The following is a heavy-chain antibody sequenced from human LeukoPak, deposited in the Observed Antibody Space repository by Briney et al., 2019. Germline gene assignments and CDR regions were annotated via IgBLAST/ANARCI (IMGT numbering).Heavy chain of an antibody. D-gene: IGHD3-3*01. J-gene: IGHJ4*02. Sequence: ASVKVSCKASGYTFTSYGISWVRQAPGQGLEWMGWISAYNGNTNYAQKLQGRVTMTTDTSTSTAYMELRSLRSDDTAVYYCARGAYDFWSGYRYSFDYWGQGTLVTVSS. CDR2: ISAYNGNT. V-gene: IGHV1-18*01. CDR3: ARGAYDFWSGYRYSFDY. CDR1: GYTFTSYG.